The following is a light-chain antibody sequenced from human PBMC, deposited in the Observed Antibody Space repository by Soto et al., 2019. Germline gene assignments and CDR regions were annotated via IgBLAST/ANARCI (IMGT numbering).Light chain of an antibody. J-gene: IGKJ2*01. Sequence: EIVLTQSPVTLSLSPGERGTLSCRASRSFASSYLGWYQQKPGQAPRLLIYAASTRATGIPDRFSGSGSATDFTLTISRLEPEDSAVYYCQHYDSSPPYTFGQGTKLEIK. V-gene: IGKV3-20*01. CDR1: RSFASSY. CDR2: AAS. CDR3: QHYDSSPPYT.